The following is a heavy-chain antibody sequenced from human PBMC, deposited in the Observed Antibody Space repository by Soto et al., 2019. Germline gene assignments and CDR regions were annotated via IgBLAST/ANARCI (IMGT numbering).Heavy chain of an antibody. CDR1: GGSFSGYY. CDR3: ASEYDSSGYYYYY. J-gene: IGHJ4*02. V-gene: IGHV4-34*01. CDR2: INHSGST. Sequence: KASENLSLTCAVYGGSFSGYYWSWIRQPPGKGLEWIGEINHSGSTNYNPSLKSRVTISVDTSKNQFSLKLSSVTAADTAVYYCASEYDSSGYYYYYWGQGTLVTVSS. D-gene: IGHD3-22*01.